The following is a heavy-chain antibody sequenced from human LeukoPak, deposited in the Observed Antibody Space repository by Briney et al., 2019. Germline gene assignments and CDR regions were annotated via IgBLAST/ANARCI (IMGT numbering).Heavy chain of an antibody. D-gene: IGHD6-13*01. Sequence: ASVKVSCKASGYTFTGYYMRWARQAPGQGLEWMGWINPNSGGTNYAQNFLGRVTMTRDTSISTAYMELSRLRSDDTAVYYCARGDASSWYYFEYWGQGTLVTVSS. CDR2: INPNSGGT. CDR3: ARGDASSWYYFEY. J-gene: IGHJ4*02. V-gene: IGHV1-2*02. CDR1: GYTFTGYY.